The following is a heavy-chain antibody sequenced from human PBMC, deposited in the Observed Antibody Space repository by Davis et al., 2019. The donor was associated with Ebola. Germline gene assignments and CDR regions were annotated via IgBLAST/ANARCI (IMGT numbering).Heavy chain of an antibody. V-gene: IGHV1-8*01. CDR3: ARHDSSGYDAFDI. D-gene: IGHD3-22*01. J-gene: IGHJ3*02. Sequence: AASVKVSCKASGYTFTSYDVNWVRQATGQGLEWMGWMNPNRGNTGYAQKFQGRVTMTRNTSISTAYMELSSLRPEDTAVYYCARHDSSGYDAFDIWGQGTMVTVSS. CDR2: MNPNRGNT. CDR1: GYTFTSYD.